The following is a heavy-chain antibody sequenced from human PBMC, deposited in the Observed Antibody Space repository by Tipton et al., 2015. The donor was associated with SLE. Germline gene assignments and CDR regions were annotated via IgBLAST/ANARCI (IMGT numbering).Heavy chain of an antibody. D-gene: IGHD6-13*01. V-gene: IGHV4-39*07. CDR3: ASYSSPWYFDY. CDR2: IYYSGGT. CDR1: GGSISSSSYY. Sequence: TLSLTCTVSGGSISSSSYYWGWIRQPPGKGLEWIGSIYYSGGTYYNPSLKSRVTISVDTSKNQFSLKLSSVTAADTAVYYCASYSSPWYFDYWGQGTLVTVSS. J-gene: IGHJ4*02.